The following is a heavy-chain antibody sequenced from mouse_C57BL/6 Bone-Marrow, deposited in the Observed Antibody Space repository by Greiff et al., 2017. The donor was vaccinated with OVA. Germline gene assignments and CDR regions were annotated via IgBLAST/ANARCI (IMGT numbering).Heavy chain of an antibody. Sequence: EVQRVESGGGLVKPGGSLKLSCAASGFTFSSYAMSWVRQTPEKRLEWVATISDGGSYTYYPDNVKGRFTISRDNAKNNLYLQMSHLKSEDTAMYYCARITTVVATGYFDVWGTGTTVTVSS. CDR2: ISDGGSYT. D-gene: IGHD1-1*01. V-gene: IGHV5-4*01. J-gene: IGHJ1*03. CDR3: ARITTVVATGYFDV. CDR1: GFTFSSYA.